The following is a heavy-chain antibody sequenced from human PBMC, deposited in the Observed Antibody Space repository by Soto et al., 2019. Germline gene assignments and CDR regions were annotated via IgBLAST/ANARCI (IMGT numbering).Heavy chain of an antibody. Sequence: TLSLTCTVSGGSISSGGYYWSWIRQHPGKGLEWIGYIYYSGSTYYNPSLKSRVTISVDTSKNQFSLKLSSVTAADTAVYYCARDTRKAQWLVGYLDYWGQGTLVTV. D-gene: IGHD6-19*01. V-gene: IGHV4-31*03. J-gene: IGHJ4*02. CDR1: GGSISSGGYY. CDR2: IYYSGST. CDR3: ARDTRKAQWLVGYLDY.